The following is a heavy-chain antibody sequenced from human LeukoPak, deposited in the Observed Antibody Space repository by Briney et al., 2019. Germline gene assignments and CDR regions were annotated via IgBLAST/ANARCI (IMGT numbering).Heavy chain of an antibody. CDR1: GYSFTSYW. CDR2: IYPGDSDT. CDR3: ARQNDFRLDY. D-gene: IGHD3-3*01. J-gene: IGHJ4*02. V-gene: IGHV5-51*01. Sequence: GESLKISCKGSGYSFTSYWIGWVRQMPGKSLEWMGIIYPGDSDTRYSPSLQGQVTISVDTSIGTAYLQWSSLKASDTAIYYCARQNDFRLDYWGQGTLVTVSS.